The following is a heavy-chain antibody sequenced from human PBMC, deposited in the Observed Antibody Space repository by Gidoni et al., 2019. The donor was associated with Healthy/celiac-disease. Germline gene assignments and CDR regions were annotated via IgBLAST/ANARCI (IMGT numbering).Heavy chain of an antibody. V-gene: IGHV1-69*01. CDR2: IIPILGTA. Sequence: QVQLVQSGAEVTKPGSSVKVSCKASGGTFSSYAISWVRQAPGQGLEWMGGIIPILGTANYAQKFQGRVTITADESTSTAYMELSSLRSEDTAVYYCARTRIVGATGYYYYGMDVWGQGTTVTVSS. CDR1: GGTFSSYA. J-gene: IGHJ6*02. CDR3: ARTRIVGATGYYYYGMDV. D-gene: IGHD1-26*01.